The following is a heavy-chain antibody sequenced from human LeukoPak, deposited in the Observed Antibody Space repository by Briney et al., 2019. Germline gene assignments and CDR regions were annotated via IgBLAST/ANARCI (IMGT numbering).Heavy chain of an antibody. CDR2: MNPNSGNT. CDR3: ARGPKWELELYAFDI. J-gene: IGHJ3*02. Sequence: GASVKVSCKASGYTFTSYDINSVRHATGQGLEWMGWMNPNSGNTGYAQKFQGRVTITRNTSISTAYMELSSLRSEDRAVYYCARGPKWELELYAFDIWGQGTMVTVSS. D-gene: IGHD1-26*01. CDR1: GYTFTSYD. V-gene: IGHV1-8*03.